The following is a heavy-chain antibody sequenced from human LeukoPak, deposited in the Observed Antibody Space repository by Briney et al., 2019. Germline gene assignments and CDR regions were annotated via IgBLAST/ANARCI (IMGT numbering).Heavy chain of an antibody. Sequence: GSLRLSCAAPGFTFSSYSMNWVRQAPGKGLGWVSSISSSSSYIYYADSVKGRFTISRDNAKNSLYLQMNSLRAEDTAVYYCASWDGVIPLDYWGQGTLVTVSS. D-gene: IGHD5-24*01. CDR1: GFTFSSYS. CDR3: ASWDGVIPLDY. J-gene: IGHJ4*02. V-gene: IGHV3-21*01. CDR2: ISSSSSYI.